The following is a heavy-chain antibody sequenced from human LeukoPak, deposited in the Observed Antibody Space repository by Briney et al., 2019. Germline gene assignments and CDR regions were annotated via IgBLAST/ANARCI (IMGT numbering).Heavy chain of an antibody. J-gene: IGHJ4*02. D-gene: IGHD6-13*01. CDR3: ARYSTSWYTFDY. CDR1: GGSVSGTSFY. Sequence: SETLSLTCTVSGGSVSGTSFYWSWIRQPPGKGLEWIGYIYYSGSTTYSPSLKSRVTISVDTSKNQFFLKLSSVTAADTAVYFCARYSTSWYTFDYWGQGTLVTVSS. CDR2: IYYSGST. V-gene: IGHV4-61*01.